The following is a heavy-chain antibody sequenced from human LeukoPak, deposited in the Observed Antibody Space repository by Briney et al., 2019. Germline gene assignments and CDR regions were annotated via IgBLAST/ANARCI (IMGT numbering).Heavy chain of an antibody. V-gene: IGHV3-30-3*01. CDR3: AREAAAAYNWFDP. CDR2: ISYDGSNK. CDR1: GFTFSSYA. D-gene: IGHD6-13*01. Sequence: GRSLRLSCAASGFTFSSYAMHWVRQAPGKGLEWVTVISYDGSNKYYADFVKGRFTISRDNSKNTLYLQMNSLRAEDTAVYYCAREAAAAYNWFDPWGQGTLVTVSS. J-gene: IGHJ5*02.